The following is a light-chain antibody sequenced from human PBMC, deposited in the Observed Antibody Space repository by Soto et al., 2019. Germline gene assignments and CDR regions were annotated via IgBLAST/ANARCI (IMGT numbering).Light chain of an antibody. CDR3: HQYGSAPWT. J-gene: IGKJ1*01. Sequence: EIVSTHSPGTLPLSPGERATLSSRAMKSVIRSYLAWYQQKPGQAPRLLMYEAYSRATGIPDRFSGSGSCTDFTLSISRLVPEDFAMYYCHQYGSAPWTCGQGNKVDIK. V-gene: IGKV3-20*01. CDR1: KSVIRSY. CDR2: EAY.